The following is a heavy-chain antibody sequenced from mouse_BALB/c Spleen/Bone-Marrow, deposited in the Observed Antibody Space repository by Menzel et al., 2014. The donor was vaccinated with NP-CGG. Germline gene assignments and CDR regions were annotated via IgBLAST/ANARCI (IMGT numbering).Heavy chain of an antibody. V-gene: IGHV4-1*02. CDR1: GFDFSRFW. CDR3: SSVGYYGSFAF. CDR2: INPGSSTI. D-gene: IGHD1-2*01. Sequence: EVKVEESGGGLVQPGGSLKLSCAASGFDFSRFWMSWVRQAPGKGLEWVAEINPGSSTINYTPSLKGKFIISRDNPKNKLSLQMRKVRFEDTATHYCSSVGYYGSFAFWGQGTLVTVSS. J-gene: IGHJ3*01.